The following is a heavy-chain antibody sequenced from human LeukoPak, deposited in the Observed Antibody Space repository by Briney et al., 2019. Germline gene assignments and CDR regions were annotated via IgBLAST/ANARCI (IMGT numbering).Heavy chain of an antibody. V-gene: IGHV4-38-2*02. CDR2: INHSGTT. J-gene: IGHJ4*02. D-gene: IGHD3-22*01. CDR1: DYSISNGYY. CDR3: LAYDSSGLDY. Sequence: SETLSLTCSVSDYSISNGYYWGWIRQSPRKGLEWIGSINHSGTTYYNPSLKSRVTISVDTSNNQFSLKLNSVTAADTAVYYCLAYDSSGLDYWGQGTLVTVSS.